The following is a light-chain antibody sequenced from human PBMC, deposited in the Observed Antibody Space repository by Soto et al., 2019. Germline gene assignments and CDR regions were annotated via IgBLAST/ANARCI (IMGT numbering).Light chain of an antibody. V-gene: IGKV3-15*01. J-gene: IGKJ1*01. CDR3: YQNNEQPPWT. CDR1: QSISTN. CDR2: GAS. Sequence: ETVLTQSPATLSVSPGERVTLSCRASQSISTNLVWYQQRPGQAPRLLIYGASTRATGIPARFSGSGSGTEFTLTISSLQSEDFAVYYCYQNNEQPPWTFGQGTKVEIK.